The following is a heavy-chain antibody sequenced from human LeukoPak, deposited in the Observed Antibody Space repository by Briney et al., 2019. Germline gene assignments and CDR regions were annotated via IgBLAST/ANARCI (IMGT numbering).Heavy chain of an antibody. J-gene: IGHJ5*02. CDR1: GGSISSYY. CDR3: ARAYDFWSGYYEDWFDP. Sequence: KPSETLSLTCTVSGGSISSYYWSWIRQPPGKGLEWIGYLYYRGSTTYNPSLKSRVAISVDTSKNQFSLKLSSVTAADTAVYYCARAYDFWSGYYEDWFDPWGQGTLVTVSS. V-gene: IGHV4-59*01. CDR2: LYYRGST. D-gene: IGHD3-3*01.